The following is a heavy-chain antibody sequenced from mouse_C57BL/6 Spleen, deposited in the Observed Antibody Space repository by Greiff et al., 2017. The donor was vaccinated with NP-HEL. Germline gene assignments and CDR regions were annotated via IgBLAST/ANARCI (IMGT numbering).Heavy chain of an antibody. CDR3: ARAGGYYAEAMDY. CDR1: GYTFTSYW. CDR2: IHPNSGST. D-gene: IGHD2-3*01. Sequence: QVQLLQPGAELVKPGASVELSCKASGYTFTSYWMHWVKQRPGQGLEWIGMIHPNSGSTNYNEKFKSKATLTVDKSSSTAYMQLSSLTSEDSAVYYCARAGGYYAEAMDYWGQGTSVTVSS. J-gene: IGHJ4*01. V-gene: IGHV1-64*01.